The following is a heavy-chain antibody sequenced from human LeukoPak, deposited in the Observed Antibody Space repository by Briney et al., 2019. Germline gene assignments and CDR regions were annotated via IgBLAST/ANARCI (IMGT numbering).Heavy chain of an antibody. J-gene: IGHJ4*02. Sequence: GGSLRLSCAASGFMFSSYAMRWVRQAPGKGLEWVSSISGSGDATYYADSVQGRFTISRDNSKNTLYLQMNSLRAEDTAIYYCAVSNYWYPVDYWGQGTLVTVSS. CDR1: GFMFSSYA. CDR3: AVSNYWYPVDY. CDR2: ISGSGDAT. V-gene: IGHV3-23*01. D-gene: IGHD4-11*01.